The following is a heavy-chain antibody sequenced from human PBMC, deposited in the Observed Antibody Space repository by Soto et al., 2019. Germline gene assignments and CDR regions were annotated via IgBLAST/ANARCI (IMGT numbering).Heavy chain of an antibody. CDR2: INAGNGNT. D-gene: IGHD1-26*01. CDR1: GYTFTSYA. J-gene: IGHJ4*02. Sequence: QVQLVQSGAEVKKPGASVKVSCKASGYTFTSYAMHWVRQAPGQRLEWMGWINAGNGNTKYSQKFQGSVTITRDTPASTAYMELSSLRSEATAVYYCARWDTTLFDYWGQGTLVTVSA. V-gene: IGHV1-3*01. CDR3: ARWDTTLFDY.